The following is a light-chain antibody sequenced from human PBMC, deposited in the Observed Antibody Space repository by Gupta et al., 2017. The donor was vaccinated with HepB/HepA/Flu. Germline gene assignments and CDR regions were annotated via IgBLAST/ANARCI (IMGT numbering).Light chain of an antibody. CDR1: QSISSY. Sequence: DIQMTQSPSSLSASVGDRVTITCRASQSISSYLNWYQQKPGKAPKLLIYAASSLQSGVPSRFSGSGSGRDFTLTISILQPEDFATYYFQQSYSTPWTFGQWTKVEIK. CDR3: QQSYSTPWT. V-gene: IGKV1-39*01. CDR2: AAS. J-gene: IGKJ1*01.